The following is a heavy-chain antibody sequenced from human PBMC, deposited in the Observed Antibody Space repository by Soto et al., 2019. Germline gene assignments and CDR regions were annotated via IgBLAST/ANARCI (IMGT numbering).Heavy chain of an antibody. CDR1: GFTFTNAW. V-gene: IGHV3-15*01. CDR3: TTARGTYGAEYFQH. CDR2: IKSKTDGGTT. Sequence: NPGGSLRLSCAASGFTFTNAWMSWVRQAPGKGLEWVGHIKSKTDGGTTDYAAPVKGRFTISRDDSKNTLYLQMNSLKTEDTAVYYCTTARGTYGAEYFQHWGQGTLVTVSS. J-gene: IGHJ1*01. D-gene: IGHD4-17*01.